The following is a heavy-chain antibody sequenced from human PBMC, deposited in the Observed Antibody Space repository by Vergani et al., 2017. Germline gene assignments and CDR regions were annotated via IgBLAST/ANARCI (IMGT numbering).Heavy chain of an antibody. CDR2: INHSGST. D-gene: IGHD5-18*01. V-gene: IGHV4-34*01. Sequence: QVQLQQWGAGLLKPSETLALTCAVYGGSFSGYYWSWIRQPPGKGLEWIGEINHSGSTNYKPSLKSRVTISVDTSKNQISLKLISVTAADTAVYYCARGTAXRYSYGYPRDWFDPWGQGTLVTVSS. CDR1: GGSFSGYY. J-gene: IGHJ5*02. CDR3: ARGTAXRYSYGYPRDWFDP.